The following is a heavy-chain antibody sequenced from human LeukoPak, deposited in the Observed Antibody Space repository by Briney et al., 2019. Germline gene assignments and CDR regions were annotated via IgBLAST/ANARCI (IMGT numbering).Heavy chain of an antibody. Sequence: GGSLRLSCAASGFTFRNLGMHWVRQAPGKGLEWVAFVENDGRTKYYADSVKGRFTISRDNSKNTLFLQMNSLRAEDTAVYYCATGPPGYSGSYYFDYWGQGTLVTVSS. V-gene: IGHV3-30*02. J-gene: IGHJ4*02. CDR2: VENDGRTK. CDR3: ATGPPGYSGSYYFDY. D-gene: IGHD1-26*01. CDR1: GFTFRNLG.